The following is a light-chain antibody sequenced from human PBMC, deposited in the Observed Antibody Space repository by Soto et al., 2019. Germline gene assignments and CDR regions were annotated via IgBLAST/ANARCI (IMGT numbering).Light chain of an antibody. Sequence: IVLTPFPGTLSLSPGESATLSWRRSQSVRSSLAWYHHKPGEAPRLLISDASIRAAGIPDRFSGSGSGTDFTLTITRLEPEDFALYYCQQYVVGSTLTFGRGTRLEIK. J-gene: IGKJ5*01. CDR1: QSVRSS. CDR2: DAS. V-gene: IGKV3-20*01. CDR3: QQYVVGSTLT.